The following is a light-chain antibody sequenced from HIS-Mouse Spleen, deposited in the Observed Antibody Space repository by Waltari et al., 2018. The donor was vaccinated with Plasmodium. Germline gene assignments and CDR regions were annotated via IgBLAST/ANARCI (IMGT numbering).Light chain of an antibody. CDR1: ALPKTY. J-gene: IGLJ3*02. CDR3: YSTDSSGNHRV. Sequence: SYELTQPPSVSVSPGQTARITCSGDALPKTYASWYQQKSGQAPVLVIYEDSKRPSGIPARFSGSSSGTMATLTISGAQVEDEADYYCYSTDSSGNHRVFGGGTKLTVL. CDR2: EDS. V-gene: IGLV3-10*01.